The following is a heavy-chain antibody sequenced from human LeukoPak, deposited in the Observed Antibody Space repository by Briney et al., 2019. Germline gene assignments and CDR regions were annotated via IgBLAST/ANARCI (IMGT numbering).Heavy chain of an antibody. CDR2: IYYSGST. J-gene: IGHJ5*02. Sequence: SETLSLTCTVSGGSISSSLYYWGLIRQPPGKGLEWIGSIYYSGSTYYNPSLKSRVTISVDTSKNQFSLKLSSVTAADTAVYYCARGMYGDYPQNWFDPWGQGTLVTVSS. V-gene: IGHV4-39*07. CDR3: ARGMYGDYPQNWFDP. D-gene: IGHD4-17*01. CDR1: GGSISSSLYY.